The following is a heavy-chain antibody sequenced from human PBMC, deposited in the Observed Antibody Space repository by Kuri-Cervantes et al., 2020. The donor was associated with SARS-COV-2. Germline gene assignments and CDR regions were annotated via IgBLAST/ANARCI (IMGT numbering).Heavy chain of an antibody. D-gene: IGHD2-2*01. CDR2: IYTSGST. Sequence: LRLSCTASGGSISSGSYHWSWIRQPAGKGLEWIGPIYTSGSTNYNPSLKSRITISVDTSKNQFSLKLSSVTAADTAVYYCARETMYCSSTSCYPPWFDPWGQGTLVTVSS. CDR1: GGSISSGSYH. V-gene: IGHV4-61*02. CDR3: ARETMYCSSTSCYPPWFDP. J-gene: IGHJ5*02.